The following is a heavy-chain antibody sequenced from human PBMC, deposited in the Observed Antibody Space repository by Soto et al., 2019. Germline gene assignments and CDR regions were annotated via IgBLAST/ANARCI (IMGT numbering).Heavy chain of an antibody. J-gene: IGHJ4*02. CDR1: GGTFSSYA. D-gene: IGHD5-18*01. V-gene: IGHV1-69*13. Sequence: GASVKVSCKASGGTFSSYAISWVRQAPGQGLEWMGGIIPIFGTANYAQKFQGRVTITADESTSTAYMELSSLRSEDTAVYYCAHLGYSYGYDYWGQGTLVTVSS. CDR2: IIPIFGTA. CDR3: AHLGYSYGYDY.